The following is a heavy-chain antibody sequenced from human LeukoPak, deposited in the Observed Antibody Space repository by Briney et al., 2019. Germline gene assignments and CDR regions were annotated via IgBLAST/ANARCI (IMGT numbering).Heavy chain of an antibody. CDR1: GGSISSSSYY. CDR3: ARLVSLSSGWSIPFDY. CDR2: IYYTGST. V-gene: IGHV4-39*01. D-gene: IGHD6-19*01. Sequence: KASETLSLTCTVSGGSISSSSYYWGWIRQPPGKGLEWIGSIYYTGSTYYSPSLKGRVTISVDTSKNQFSLKLSSVTAADTAVYYCARLVSLSSGWSIPFDYWGQGTLVTVSS. J-gene: IGHJ4*02.